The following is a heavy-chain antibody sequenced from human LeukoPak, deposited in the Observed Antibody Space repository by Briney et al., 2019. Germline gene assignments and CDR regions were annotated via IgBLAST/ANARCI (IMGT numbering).Heavy chain of an antibody. CDR2: ISSGSSTI. D-gene: IGHD5-12*01. CDR3: ARGKYSGYSYSTPSDY. J-gene: IGHJ4*02. CDR1: GFTFSSYS. Sequence: PGGSLRLSCAASGFTFSSYSMNWVRQAPGKGLEWVSYISSGSSTIYYADSVKGRFTISRDNAKNSLYLQMNSLRAEDTAVYYCARGKYSGYSYSTPSDYWGQGTLVTVSS. V-gene: IGHV3-48*04.